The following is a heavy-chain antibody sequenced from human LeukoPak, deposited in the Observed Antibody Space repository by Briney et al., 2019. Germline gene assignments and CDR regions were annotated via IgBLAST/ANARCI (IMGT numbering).Heavy chain of an antibody. V-gene: IGHV3-48*04. CDR2: ISSSSSTI. D-gene: IGHD1-26*01. Sequence: GGSLRLSCAASGFTFSSYGMNWVRQAPGKGLEWVSFISSSSSTIYYADSVKGRFTISRDNAMNSLYLQMNSLRAEDTAVYYCARDRGGSYSAIDYWGQGTLVTVSS. CDR3: ARDRGGSYSAIDY. J-gene: IGHJ4*02. CDR1: GFTFSSYG.